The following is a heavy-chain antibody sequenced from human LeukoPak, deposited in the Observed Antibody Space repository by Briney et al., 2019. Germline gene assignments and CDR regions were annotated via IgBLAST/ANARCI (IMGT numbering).Heavy chain of an antibody. CDR3: ARDSTGTANYYYYYYMDV. J-gene: IGHJ6*03. V-gene: IGHV4-34*01. Sequence: SETLSLTCAVYGGSFSGYYWSWIRQPPGKGLEWIGEINHSGSTYYNPSLKSRVTISVDTSKNQFSLKLSSVTAADTAVYYCARDSTGTANYYYYYYMDVWGKGTTVTVSS. CDR2: INHSGST. CDR1: GGSFSGYY. D-gene: IGHD6-19*01.